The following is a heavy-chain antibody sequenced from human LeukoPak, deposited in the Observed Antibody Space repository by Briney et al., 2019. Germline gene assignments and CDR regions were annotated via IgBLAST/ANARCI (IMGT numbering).Heavy chain of an antibody. Sequence: GGSLRLSCAASGFTFSSYWMSWVRQAPGKGLEWVANIKQDGSEKYYVDSVKGRFTISRDNAKNSLYLQMNSLRAEDTAVYYCARAPPGLGFGESELDYWGQGTLVTVSS. D-gene: IGHD3-10*01. V-gene: IGHV3-7*01. CDR3: ARAPPGLGFGESELDY. CDR1: GFTFSSYW. J-gene: IGHJ4*02. CDR2: IKQDGSEK.